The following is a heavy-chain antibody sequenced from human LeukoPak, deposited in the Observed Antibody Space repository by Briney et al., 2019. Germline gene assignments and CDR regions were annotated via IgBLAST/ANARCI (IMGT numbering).Heavy chain of an antibody. D-gene: IGHD2-2*01. V-gene: IGHV1-2*02. Sequence: GASVKVSCKASGYTFTGYYMHWVRQAPGQGLEWMGWINPNSGGTNYAQKFQGRVTMTRGTSISTAYMELSRLRSDDTAVYYCARSFSMPLGYCSSTSCSSWDYWGQGTLVTVSS. CDR3: ARSFSMPLGYCSSTSCSSWDY. J-gene: IGHJ4*02. CDR1: GYTFTGYY. CDR2: INPNSGGT.